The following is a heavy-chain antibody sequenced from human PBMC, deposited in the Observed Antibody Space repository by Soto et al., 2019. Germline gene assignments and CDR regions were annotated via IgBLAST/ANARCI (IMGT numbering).Heavy chain of an antibody. CDR1: GYNFAGYW. D-gene: IGHD3-3*01. J-gene: IGHJ4*02. Sequence: GESLKISCKGSGYNFAGYWIAWVRQMPGKGLELMGIIYPSDSDTRYRPSFQGQVTISADKSISSAYLQWSSLRASDTAMYYCARGGVSTRPFDYWGQGTPVPGSS. V-gene: IGHV5-51*01. CDR2: IYPSDSDT. CDR3: ARGGVSTRPFDY.